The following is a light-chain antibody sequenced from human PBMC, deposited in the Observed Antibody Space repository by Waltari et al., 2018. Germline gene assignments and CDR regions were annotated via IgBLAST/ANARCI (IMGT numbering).Light chain of an antibody. Sequence: QSALTQPASVSGSPGQSITISCSGTDSDVGAYDFVSWYQQHPGKAPHLIIYEVSNLPAGISHRFSASKSCNTASLTISGLQAEDEADDYCSSYTTSSAPGVFGTGTRVTVL. CDR3: SSYTTSSAPGV. J-gene: IGLJ1*01. CDR2: EVS. V-gene: IGLV2-14*01. CDR1: DSDVGAYDF.